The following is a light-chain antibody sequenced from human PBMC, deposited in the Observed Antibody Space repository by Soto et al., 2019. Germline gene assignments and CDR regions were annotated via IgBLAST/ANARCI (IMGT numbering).Light chain of an antibody. CDR1: RYDVGGYNY. V-gene: IGLV2-11*01. Sequence: QSALTQPPSVSGSPGQSVTMSCTGTRYDVGGYNYVSWYQQHPGKAPKLLIYTDYQRPSGVPDRFSGSKSGTSASLAINGLHSEDEADYYCASWDDNLNGGVFGGGTKVTVL. J-gene: IGLJ3*02. CDR2: TDY. CDR3: ASWDDNLNGGV.